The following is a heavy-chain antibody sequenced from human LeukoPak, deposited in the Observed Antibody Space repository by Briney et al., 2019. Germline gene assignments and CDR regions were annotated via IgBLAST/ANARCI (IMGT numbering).Heavy chain of an antibody. CDR1: GGSISSYY. V-gene: IGHV4-4*07. CDR2: IYTSGST. D-gene: IGHD6-19*01. J-gene: IGHJ3*02. Sequence: PSETLSLTCTVSGGSISSYYWSWIRQPAGKGLEWIGRIYTSGSTNYNPSLKSRVTMSVDTSKNQFSLKLSSVTAADTAMYYCARSAYSSGWFRGDGAFDIWGQGTMVTVSS. CDR3: ARSAYSSGWFRGDGAFDI.